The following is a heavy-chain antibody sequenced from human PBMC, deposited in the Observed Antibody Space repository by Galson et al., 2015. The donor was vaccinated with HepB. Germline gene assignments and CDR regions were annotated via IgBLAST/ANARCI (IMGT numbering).Heavy chain of an antibody. CDR2: ISYDGSNK. Sequence: SLRLSCAASGFTFSSYAMHWVRQAPGKGLEWVAVISYDGSNKYYADSVKGRFTISRDNSKNTLYLQMNSLRAEDTAVYYCARGLSYGYSYGMDVWGQGTTVTVSS. D-gene: IGHD2/OR15-2a*01. CDR1: GFTFSSYA. V-gene: IGHV3-30-3*01. CDR3: ARGLSYGYSYGMDV. J-gene: IGHJ6*02.